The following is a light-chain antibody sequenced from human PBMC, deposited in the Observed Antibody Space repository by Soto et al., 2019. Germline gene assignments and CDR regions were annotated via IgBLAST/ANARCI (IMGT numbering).Light chain of an antibody. J-gene: IGKJ1*01. V-gene: IGKV3-20*01. Sequence: EIVLTQAPGTLSLSPGERATLSCRASQSVSSSYLAWYQQKPGQAPRLLIYGASSRATGIPDRFSGSGSGTDFTLPISRLEPEDFAVYYCQQSGNSLWTFGQGTKVEIK. CDR3: QQSGNSLWT. CDR2: GAS. CDR1: QSVSSSY.